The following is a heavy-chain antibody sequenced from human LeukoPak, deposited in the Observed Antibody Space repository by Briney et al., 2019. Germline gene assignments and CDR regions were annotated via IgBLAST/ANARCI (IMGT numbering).Heavy chain of an antibody. D-gene: IGHD3-10*01. CDR2: IYYTGST. V-gene: IGHV4-59*01. Sequence: SETLSLTCSVSGGSISSYYWSWIRQPPGKGLEWIGYIYYTGSTSYNPSLKSRVTMSVDTSKNQFSLMLSSVTAADTAVYYCARVEEGYGSGRRENYYYYYMDVWGKGTTVTISS. CDR1: GGSISSYY. J-gene: IGHJ6*03. CDR3: ARVEEGYGSGRRENYYYYYMDV.